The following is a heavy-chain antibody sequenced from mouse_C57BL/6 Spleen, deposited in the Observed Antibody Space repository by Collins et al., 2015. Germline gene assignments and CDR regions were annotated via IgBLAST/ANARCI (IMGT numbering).Heavy chain of an antibody. CDR2: INPGSSTI. V-gene: IGHV4-2*02. Sequence: EVKLLESGGGLVQPGGSLNLSCAVSGFDFSRYWMSWARQAPGKGQEWIGEINPGSSTINYTPSLKDKFIISRDNAKNTLYLQMSKVRSEDTALYYCARYYYGSSYAMDYWGQGTSVTVSS. CDR1: GFDFSRYW. J-gene: IGHJ4*01. CDR3: ARYYYGSSYAMDY. D-gene: IGHD1-1*01.